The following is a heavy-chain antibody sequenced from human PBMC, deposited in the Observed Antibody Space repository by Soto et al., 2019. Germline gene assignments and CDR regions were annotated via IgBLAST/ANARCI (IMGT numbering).Heavy chain of an antibody. Sequence: GGSLRLSCAASGFTVSSNYMSWVRQAPGKGLEWVSVIYSGGSTYYADSVKGRFTISRDNAKNSLYLQMNSLRAEDTAVYYCARVSAAAPLGYWGQGTLVTVSS. J-gene: IGHJ4*02. CDR1: GFTVSSNY. CDR3: ARVSAAAPLGY. V-gene: IGHV3-53*01. D-gene: IGHD6-6*01. CDR2: IYSGGST.